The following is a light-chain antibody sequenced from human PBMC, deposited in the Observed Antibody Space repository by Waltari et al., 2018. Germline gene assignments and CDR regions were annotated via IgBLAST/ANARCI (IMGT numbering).Light chain of an antibody. CDR1: QGVSSS. CDR3: QQYNAWPRT. V-gene: IGKV3-15*01. J-gene: IGKJ1*01. CDR2: GAS. Sequence: EIVMTQSPATLSVSPGERATLSCRASQGVSSSLAWYQEKPGQAPRLRIYGASTRATGIPGRISGSGSGAEFTLTISSLQSEDSAVYYCQQYNAWPRTFGQGTKLEVK.